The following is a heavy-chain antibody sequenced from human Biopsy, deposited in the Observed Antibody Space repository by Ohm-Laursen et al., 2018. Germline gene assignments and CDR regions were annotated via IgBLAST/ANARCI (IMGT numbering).Heavy chain of an antibody. Sequence: GSLRLSCTASGLIFSDYYMSWIRQAPGKGLEWIAYISARDGVVYYADSVKGRFTISRDNAKKLLYLQMNSLRAEDTALYYCAKDVRVKVQLDGMDVWGQGTTVTVSS. CDR3: AKDVRVKVQLDGMDV. V-gene: IGHV3-11*01. CDR2: ISARDGVV. CDR1: GLIFSDYY. J-gene: IGHJ6*02. D-gene: IGHD1-1*01.